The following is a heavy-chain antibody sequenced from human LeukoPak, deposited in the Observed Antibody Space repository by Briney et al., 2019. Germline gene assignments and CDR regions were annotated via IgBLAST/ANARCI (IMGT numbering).Heavy chain of an antibody. CDR3: ARDWRGYYYDC. CDR1: GDSVSGDSVA. J-gene: IGHJ4*02. CDR2: TYYRSKWYN. Sequence: SQTLSLTCAISGDSVSGDSVAWNWIRQSPSRGLEWLGRTYYRSKWYNDYAASVKSRLSINPDTSKNQFSLHLNSVTPEDTAIYYCARDWRGYYYDCWGQGTLVTASS. V-gene: IGHV6-1*01.